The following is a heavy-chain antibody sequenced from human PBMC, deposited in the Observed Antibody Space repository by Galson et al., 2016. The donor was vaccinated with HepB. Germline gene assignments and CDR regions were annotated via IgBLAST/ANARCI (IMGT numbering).Heavy chain of an antibody. D-gene: IGHD1-14*01. J-gene: IGHJ4*02. CDR1: GYTFTAYY. CDR3: AAATMTFDH. CDR2: INPNSGGT. V-gene: IGHV1-2*02. Sequence: SVKVSCKASGYTFTAYYMHWVRQAPGQGLEWMGWINPNSGGTYYAQKFQGRVIMTSDTSISTAYMELSGLRSDDTAIYYCAAATMTFDHWGQGTAVTVSP.